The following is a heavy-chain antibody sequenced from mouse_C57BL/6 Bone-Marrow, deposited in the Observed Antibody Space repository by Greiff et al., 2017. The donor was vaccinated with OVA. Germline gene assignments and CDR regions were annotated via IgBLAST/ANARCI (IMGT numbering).Heavy chain of an antibody. D-gene: IGHD1-1*01. Sequence: EVQVVESGGDLVKPGGSLKLSCAASGFTFSSYGMSWVRQTPDKRLEWVATISSGGSYTYYPDSVKGRFTISRDNAKNTLYLQMSSLKSEDTAMYYCAREVLLNYWGQGTTLTVSS. CDR3: AREVLLNY. V-gene: IGHV5-6*01. CDR2: ISSGGSYT. CDR1: GFTFSSYG. J-gene: IGHJ2*01.